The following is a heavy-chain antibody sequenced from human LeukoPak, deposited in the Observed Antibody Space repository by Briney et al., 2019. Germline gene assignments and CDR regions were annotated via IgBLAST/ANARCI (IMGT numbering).Heavy chain of an antibody. CDR1: GYTFTSYG. CDR2: ISAYNGNT. J-gene: IGHJ6*03. V-gene: IGHV1-18*01. Sequence: GASVKVSCKASGYTFTSYGISWVRQALGQGLEWMGWISAYNGNTNYAQKLQGRVTMTTDTSTSTAYMELRSLRSDDTAVYYCARAGGYYDILTGTYYYYYMDVWGKGTTVTVSS. D-gene: IGHD3-9*01. CDR3: ARAGGYYDILTGTYYYYYMDV.